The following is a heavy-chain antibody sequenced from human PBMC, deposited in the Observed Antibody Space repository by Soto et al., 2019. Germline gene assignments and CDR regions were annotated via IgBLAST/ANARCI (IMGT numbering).Heavy chain of an antibody. D-gene: IGHD4-17*01. V-gene: IGHV3-9*02. CDR2: ISSNSDTI. J-gene: IGHJ4*02. Sequence: EVQLVESGGDLVQPGRSLRLSCVASGFTADDYALHWVRQAPGKGLEWVSGISSNSDTIHYADSVKGRFTISRDNAKNSLFLQINSLRPEDTAVYYCAKDLKWGGMTTIHYFDSWGQGTLVTVSS. CDR3: AKDLKWGGMTTIHYFDS. CDR1: GFTADDYA.